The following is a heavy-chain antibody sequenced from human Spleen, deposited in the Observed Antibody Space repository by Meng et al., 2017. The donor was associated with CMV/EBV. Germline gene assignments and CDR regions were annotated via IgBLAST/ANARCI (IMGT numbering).Heavy chain of an antibody. CDR1: GGSFSPYD. Sequence: TVYGGSFSPYDWSWIRQSPGKGLEWIGKINHGGSTFYNPSLKSRVTISLDMSKNQFSLGLTSVTAADTAVYYCARDSSGWYDGYFDSWGQGTLVTVSS. D-gene: IGHD6-19*01. CDR2: INHGGST. V-gene: IGHV4-34*01. CDR3: ARDSSGWYDGYFDS. J-gene: IGHJ4*02.